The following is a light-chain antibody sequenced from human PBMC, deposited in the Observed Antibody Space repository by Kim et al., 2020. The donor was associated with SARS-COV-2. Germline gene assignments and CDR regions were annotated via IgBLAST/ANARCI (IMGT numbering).Light chain of an antibody. Sequence: LAPGQTASITSTGDKLGDKYACWYQQKPGQSPVLVIYQDSKRPSGIPERFSGSNSGNTATLTISGTQAMDEADYYCQAWDSSTEVFGTGTKVTVL. J-gene: IGLJ1*01. CDR2: QDS. CDR3: QAWDSSTEV. V-gene: IGLV3-1*01. CDR1: KLGDKY.